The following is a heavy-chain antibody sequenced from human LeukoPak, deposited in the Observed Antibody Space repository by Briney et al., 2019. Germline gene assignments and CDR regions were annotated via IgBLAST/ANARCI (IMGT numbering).Heavy chain of an antibody. CDR1: GGTFSSYA. CDR2: IIPIFGTA. D-gene: IGHD6-19*01. CDR3: ASGVRQWLEHDY. Sequence: ASVKVSCKASGGTFSSYAISWVRQAPGQGLEWMGGIIPIFGTANYAQKFQGRVTITADESTSTAYMELSSLRSEDTAVYYCASGVRQWLEHDYWGRGTLVTVSS. J-gene: IGHJ4*02. V-gene: IGHV1-69*13.